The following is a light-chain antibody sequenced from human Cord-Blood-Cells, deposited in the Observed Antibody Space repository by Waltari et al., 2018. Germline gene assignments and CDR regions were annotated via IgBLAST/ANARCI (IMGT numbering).Light chain of an antibody. CDR2: DVS. Sequence: QSALTQPASVSGSPGQSITISCTGTSSDVGGYNYVSWYQQHPGKAPKLMICDVSKRPSGVSTRFSGSKSSNTASLTISGLQAEDEADYYCSSYTSSSTWVFGGGTKLTVL. CDR1: SSDVGGYNY. CDR3: SSYTSSSTWV. J-gene: IGLJ3*02. V-gene: IGLV2-14*01.